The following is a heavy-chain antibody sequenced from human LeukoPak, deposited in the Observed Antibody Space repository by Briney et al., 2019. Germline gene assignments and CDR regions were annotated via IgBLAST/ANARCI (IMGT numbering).Heavy chain of an antibody. J-gene: IGHJ5*02. V-gene: IGHV1-18*01. D-gene: IGHD2-15*01. Sequence: ASVKVSCKASGYTFTSYGISWVRQAPGQGLEWMGWTSAYNGNTNYAQKLQGRVTMTTDTSTSTAYMELRSLRSDDTAVYYCARAAGIVVVVAATTSWFDPWGQGTLVTVSS. CDR3: ARAAGIVVVVAATTSWFDP. CDR2: TSAYNGNT. CDR1: GYTFTSYG.